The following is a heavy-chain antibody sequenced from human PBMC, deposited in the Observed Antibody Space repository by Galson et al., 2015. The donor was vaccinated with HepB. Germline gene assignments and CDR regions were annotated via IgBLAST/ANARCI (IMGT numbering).Heavy chain of an antibody. CDR3: ASAAPGWGPDYYGMGV. V-gene: IGHV3-7*01. CDR2: INSDGTKK. CDR1: GFTFSNYW. Sequence: SLRLSCAASGFTFSNYWMTWVRQAPGKGLEWVANINSDGTKKYYVDSERGRFTISRDNAKSSLFLQMNRLRAEDTAVYYCASAAPGWGPDYYGMGVWGRRTTVTVS. D-gene: IGHD3-16*01. J-gene: IGHJ6*02.